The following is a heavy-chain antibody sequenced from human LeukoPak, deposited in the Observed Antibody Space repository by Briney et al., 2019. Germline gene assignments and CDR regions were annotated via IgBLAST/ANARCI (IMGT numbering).Heavy chain of an antibody. CDR1: GASISGYY. CDR3: ARTAERQQMVQGTYFYYYFMDV. Sequence: ETLSLTCSVSGASISGYYWTWLRQPAGRGLEWIGRIYTTGSTKYNPSLKSRVIMSVDASKTQFSLNLTSVTAADTAVYFCARTAERQQMVQGTYFYYYFMDVWAKGTTVTISS. CDR2: IYTTGST. V-gene: IGHV4-4*07. D-gene: IGHD6-13*01. J-gene: IGHJ6*03.